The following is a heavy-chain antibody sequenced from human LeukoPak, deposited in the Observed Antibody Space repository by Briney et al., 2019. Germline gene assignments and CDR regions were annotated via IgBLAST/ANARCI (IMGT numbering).Heavy chain of an antibody. CDR1: GFTFSSYS. CDR2: ISSSSSYI. V-gene: IGHV3-21*01. Sequence: GGSLRLSCAASGFTFSSYSMNWVRQAPGKGLEWVSSISSSSSYIYYADSVKGRFTISRDNAKNSLYLQMNSLRAEDTAVYYCARDGRWDIVVVPAAFDYWGQGTLVTVSS. CDR3: ARDGRWDIVVVPAAFDY. D-gene: IGHD2-2*01. J-gene: IGHJ4*02.